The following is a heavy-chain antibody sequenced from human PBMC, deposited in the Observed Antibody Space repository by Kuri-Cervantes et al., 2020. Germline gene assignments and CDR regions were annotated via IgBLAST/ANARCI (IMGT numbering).Heavy chain of an antibody. J-gene: IGHJ4*02. D-gene: IGHD3-10*01. CDR2: ISGSGGST. CDR3: ARVRGVDYFDY. CDR1: GFTFSSYA. V-gene: IGHV3-23*01. Sequence: GESLKISCAASGFTFSSYAMSWVRQAPGKGLEWVSAISGSGGSTYYADPVKGRFTISRDNSKNTLYLQMNSLRAEDTAVYYCARVRGVDYFDYWGQGTLVTVSS.